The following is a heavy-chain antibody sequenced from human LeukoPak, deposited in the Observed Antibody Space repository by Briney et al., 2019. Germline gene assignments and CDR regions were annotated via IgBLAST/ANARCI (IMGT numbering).Heavy chain of an antibody. V-gene: IGHV4-31*03. J-gene: IGHJ4*02. Sequence: SGTLSLTCTVSGGSISSGGYYWSWIRQHPGKGLEWIGYIYYSGSTYYNPSLKSRVTISVDTSKNQFSLKLSSVTAADTAVYYCARSRGKYYFDYWGQGTLVTVSS. CDR2: IYYSGST. CDR1: GGSISSGGYY. D-gene: IGHD3-16*01. CDR3: ARSRGKYYFDY.